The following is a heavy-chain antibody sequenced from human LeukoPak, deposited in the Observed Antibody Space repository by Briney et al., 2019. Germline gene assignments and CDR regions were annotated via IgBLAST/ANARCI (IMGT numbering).Heavy chain of an antibody. V-gene: IGHV4-30-2*01. J-gene: IGHJ4*02. D-gene: IGHD5-24*01. Sequence: SQTLSLTCAVSGGSISSGGYSWSWIRQPPGKGLEWIGYIYHSGSTDYNPSLKSRVTISVDRSKNQFSLKLSSVTAADTAEYYCARGRDGYKPDFDYWGQGTLVTVSS. CDR2: IYHSGST. CDR3: ARGRDGYKPDFDY. CDR1: GGSISSGGYS.